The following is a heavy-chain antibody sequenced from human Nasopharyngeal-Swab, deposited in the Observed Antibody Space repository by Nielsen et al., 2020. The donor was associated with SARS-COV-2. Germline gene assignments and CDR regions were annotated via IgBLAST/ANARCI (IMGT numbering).Heavy chain of an antibody. CDR1: GFSFSTYW. V-gene: IGHV5-51*01. J-gene: IGHJ6*02. CDR3: ARLDSSAAGSHFSYALDV. CDR2: IYPGASLT. D-gene: IGHD6-19*01. Sequence: GGFLKISFGASGFSFSTYWNAGVRQMPGEGLEWMGIIYPGASLTRYSPSFEGQVTISADKSTNTDYLQCSSLKASDTAMYYCARLDSSAAGSHFSYALDVWGRGTTATVSS.